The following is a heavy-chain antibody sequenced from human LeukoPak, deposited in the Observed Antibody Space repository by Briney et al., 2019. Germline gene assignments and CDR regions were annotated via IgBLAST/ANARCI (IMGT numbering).Heavy chain of an antibody. Sequence: PGGSLRLSCAASGFTFSSYGMHWVRQAPGKGLEWVAVISYDGSNKYYADSVKGRFTISRDNSKNALYLQMNSLRAEDTAVYYCASNYDYVWGSYRPMPYYFDYWGQGTLVTVSS. CDR1: GFTFSSYG. CDR2: ISYDGSNK. V-gene: IGHV3-30*03. D-gene: IGHD3-16*02. J-gene: IGHJ4*02. CDR3: ASNYDYVWGSYRPMPYYFDY.